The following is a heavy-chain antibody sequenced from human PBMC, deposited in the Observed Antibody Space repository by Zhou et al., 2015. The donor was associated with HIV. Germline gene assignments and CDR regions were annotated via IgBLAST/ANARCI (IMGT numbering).Heavy chain of an antibody. Sequence: QVQLVQSGAEVKKPGASVKVSCKASGYTFTSYYMHWVRQAPGQGLEWMGIINPSGGSTSYAQKFQGRVTMTRDTSTSTVYMELSSLRSEDTAVYYCARDSSTSCYGWAGAAGTSCAKAQDYFDYWGQGTLVTVSS. CDR1: GYTFTSYY. CDR3: ARDSSTSCYGWAGAAGTSCAKAQDYFDY. CDR2: INPSGGST. V-gene: IGHV1-46*01. J-gene: IGHJ4*02. D-gene: IGHD2-2*01.